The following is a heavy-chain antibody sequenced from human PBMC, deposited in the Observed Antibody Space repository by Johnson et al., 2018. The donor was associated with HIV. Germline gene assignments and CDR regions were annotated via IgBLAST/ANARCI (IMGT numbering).Heavy chain of an antibody. CDR1: GFTFSSYA. Sequence: QVQLVESGGGVVQPGRSLRLSCAASGFTFSSYAMHWVRQAPGKGLEWVAVISYDGSNKYYADSVKGRFTISRDNSKNTLYLQMNSLRAEDTAVYDCARLGVGATWHAFDIWGQGTMVTVSS. CDR2: ISYDGSNK. CDR3: ARLGVGATWHAFDI. J-gene: IGHJ3*02. D-gene: IGHD1-26*01. V-gene: IGHV3-30*04.